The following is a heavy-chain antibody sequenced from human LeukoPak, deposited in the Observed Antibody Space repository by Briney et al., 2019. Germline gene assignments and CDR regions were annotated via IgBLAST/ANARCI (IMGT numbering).Heavy chain of an antibody. V-gene: IGHV5-51*01. Sequence: GESLKISCQGSGYSFTSYWIGRVRQMPGKGLEWMGIIYPGDSDTRYSPSFQGQVTISADKSISTAYLQWSSLKASDTAMYYCARLLGYCSSTSCYMNWFDPWGQGTLVTVSS. CDR3: ARLLGYCSSTSCYMNWFDP. CDR1: GYSFTSYW. CDR2: IYPGDSDT. D-gene: IGHD2-2*02. J-gene: IGHJ5*02.